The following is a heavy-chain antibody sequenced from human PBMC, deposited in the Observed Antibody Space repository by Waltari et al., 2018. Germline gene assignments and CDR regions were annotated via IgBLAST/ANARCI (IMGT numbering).Heavy chain of an antibody. D-gene: IGHD4-4*01. Sequence: QVQLQESGPGLVKPSETLSLTCTVSPGSIRSFYWSWIWLPPGKGLEWIGYIYHSGITSDNPSLKSRVTIGVDTSKNQFSLKMRSVTAADTAVYYCARTAPPYSNAAYGGWSDPWGQGTLVTVSS. J-gene: IGHJ5*02. CDR3: ARTAPPYSNAAYGGWSDP. CDR2: IYHSGIT. V-gene: IGHV4-59*08. CDR1: PGSIRSFY.